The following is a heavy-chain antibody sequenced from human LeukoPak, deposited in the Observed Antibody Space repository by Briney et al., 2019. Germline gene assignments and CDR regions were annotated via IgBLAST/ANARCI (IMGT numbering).Heavy chain of an antibody. CDR1: GGSISSGGYY. J-gene: IGHJ3*02. Sequence: SQTLSLTCTVSGGSISSGGYYWSWIRQHPGKGLEWIGYIYYSGSTYYNPSLKSRVTISVDTSKNQFSLKLSSVTAADTAVYYCASTGRYCSSTSCYLGAFDIWGQGTMVTVSS. CDR2: IYYSGST. CDR3: ASTGRYCSSTSCYLGAFDI. D-gene: IGHD2-2*01. V-gene: IGHV4-31*03.